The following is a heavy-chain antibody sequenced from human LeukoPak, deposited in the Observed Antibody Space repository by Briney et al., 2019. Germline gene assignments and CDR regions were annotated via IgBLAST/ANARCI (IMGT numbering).Heavy chain of an antibody. CDR3: ARHLRYCSSTSCYPEAFDI. J-gene: IGHJ3*02. D-gene: IGHD2-2*01. Sequence: SETLSLTCAVSGYSISSGYYRGWIRQPPGKGLEWIGSIYHSGSTYYTPSLKRRVTISVDTSKNQFSRKLSSVTAADPAVYYCARHLRYCSSTSCYPEAFDIWGQGTMVTVSS. CDR2: IYHSGST. CDR1: GYSISSGYY. V-gene: IGHV4-38-2*01.